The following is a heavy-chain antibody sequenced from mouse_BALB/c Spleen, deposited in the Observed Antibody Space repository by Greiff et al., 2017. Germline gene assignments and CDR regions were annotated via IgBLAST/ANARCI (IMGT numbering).Heavy chain of an antibody. CDR3: ASRIATVAYAMDY. CDR1: GFSLSRYS. J-gene: IGHJ4*01. Sequence: VQRVESGPGLVAPSQSLSITCTVSGFSLSRYSVHWVRQPPGKGLEWLGMIWGGGSTDYNSALKSRLSISKDNSKSQVFLKMNSLQTDDTAMYYCASRIATVAYAMDYWGQGTSVTVSS. V-gene: IGHV2-6-4*01. CDR2: IWGGGST. D-gene: IGHD1-1*01.